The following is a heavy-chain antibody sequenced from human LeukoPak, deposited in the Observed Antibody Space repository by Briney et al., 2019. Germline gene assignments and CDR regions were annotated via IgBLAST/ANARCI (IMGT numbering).Heavy chain of an antibody. D-gene: IGHD4-17*01. CDR3: AKETDYGDYGDWYFDL. CDR1: GFTFTSYG. J-gene: IGHJ2*01. Sequence: GGSLRLSCAASGFTFTSYGMHWVRQSRGKGLEWVAVISYDGSNKHYGDSAKGRFTISRDNSKNTLSLQMNSLRPEDTAVYYCAKETDYGDYGDWYFDLWGRGTLVTVSS. V-gene: IGHV3-30*18. CDR2: ISYDGSNK.